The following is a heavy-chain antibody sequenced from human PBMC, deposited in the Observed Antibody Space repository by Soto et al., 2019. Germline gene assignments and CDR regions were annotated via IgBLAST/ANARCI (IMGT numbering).Heavy chain of an antibody. Sequence: ASVKVSCKLSGYTLTELSMHWVRQAPGKGLEWMGGFDPEDGETIYAQKFQGRVTMTEDTSTDTAYMELSSLRSEDTAVYYCATAYSYGSNWFDPWGQGTLVTVSS. V-gene: IGHV1-24*01. CDR1: GYTLTELS. CDR3: ATAYSYGSNWFDP. J-gene: IGHJ5*02. CDR2: FDPEDGET. D-gene: IGHD5-18*01.